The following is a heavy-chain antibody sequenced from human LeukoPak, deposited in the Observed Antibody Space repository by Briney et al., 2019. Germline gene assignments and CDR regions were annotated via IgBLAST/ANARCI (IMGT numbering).Heavy chain of an antibody. CDR2: IIPIFGTA. V-gene: IGHV1-69*13. J-gene: IGHJ4*02. CDR3: ARVEGTWGNFLFDY. D-gene: IGHD3-3*01. Sequence: GASVKGSFKASGGTFNRYAISWVRQAPGQGLEVMGGIIPIFGTANSEQKFQGRVTITADESTRTAYMELSSMRSEDTAVYYCARVEGTWGNFLFDYWGQGTLVTVSS. CDR1: GGTFNRYA.